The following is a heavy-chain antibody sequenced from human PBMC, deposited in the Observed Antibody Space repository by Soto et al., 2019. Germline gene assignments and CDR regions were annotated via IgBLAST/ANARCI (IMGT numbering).Heavy chain of an antibody. J-gene: IGHJ6*03. Sequence: PGGSLRLSCAASGFTFSDYYMSWIRQAPGKGLEWVSYISSSGSTIYYADSVKGRFTISRDNAKNSLYLQMNSLRAEDTAVYYCARHRGYYDILTGYRYYYYMDVWGKGTTVTVSS. V-gene: IGHV3-11*01. CDR1: GFTFSDYY. CDR2: ISSSGSTI. D-gene: IGHD3-9*01. CDR3: ARHRGYYDILTGYRYYYYMDV.